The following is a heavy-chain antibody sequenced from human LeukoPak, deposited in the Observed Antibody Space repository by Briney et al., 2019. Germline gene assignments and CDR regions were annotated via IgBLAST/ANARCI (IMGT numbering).Heavy chain of an antibody. V-gene: IGHV3-13*05. J-gene: IGHJ4*02. CDR2: IGTAGDP. Sequence: GGSLRLSCAASGFTFSNYDMHWVRQATGKGLEWVSAIGTAGDPYYPSSVKGRFTISRENAKNSFYLQMNSLRAGDTAVYYCARGRGYSYGLDYWGQGTLVTVSS. D-gene: IGHD5-18*01. CDR3: ARGRGYSYGLDY. CDR1: GFTFSNYD.